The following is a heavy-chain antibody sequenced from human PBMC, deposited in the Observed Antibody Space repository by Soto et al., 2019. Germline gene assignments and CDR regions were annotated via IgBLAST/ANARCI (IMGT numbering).Heavy chain of an antibody. J-gene: IGHJ6*03. CDR3: ARDRYCTSGVCGYMDV. V-gene: IGHV1-3*01. CDR2: INAGNGNT. CDR1: GYTFTSYA. Sequence: ASVKVSCKASGYTFTSYAMHWVRQAPGQRLEWMGWINAGNGNTKYSQKFQGRVTIARDTSASTAYMELSSLRSEDTAVYYCARDRYCTSGVCGYMDVWGRGTTVTVSS. D-gene: IGHD2-8*01.